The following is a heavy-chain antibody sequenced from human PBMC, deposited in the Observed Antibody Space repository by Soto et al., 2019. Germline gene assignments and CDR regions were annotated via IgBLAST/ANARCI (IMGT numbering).Heavy chain of an antibody. CDR2: ISYDGSNK. J-gene: IGHJ6*02. CDR3: ARFCTNGVCYTSGMDV. V-gene: IGHV3-30-3*01. D-gene: IGHD2-8*01. Sequence: GGSLRLSCAASGFTFSSYAMHWVRQAPGKGLEWVAVISYDGSNKYYADSVKGRFTISRDNSKNTLYLQMNSLRAEDTAVYYCARFCTNGVCYTSGMDVWGQGTTVTVSS. CDR1: GFTFSSYA.